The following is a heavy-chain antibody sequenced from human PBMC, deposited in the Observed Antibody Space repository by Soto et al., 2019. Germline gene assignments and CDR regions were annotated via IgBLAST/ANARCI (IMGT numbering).Heavy chain of an antibody. CDR3: TGLWFGGIYNY. J-gene: IGHJ4*01. V-gene: IGHV3-15*07. Sequence: EAELVESGGGLVKPGGSLTLSCAASGFSFKNAWMNWVRQAPGKGLEWVGRIKNKNDGGTTDYAAFVQGRFTISRDAPENTLYLHMTGLKTEDTAVYFCTGLWFGGIYNYWGQGSLVTVSS. CDR2: IKNKNDGGTT. D-gene: IGHD3-16*01. CDR1: GFSFKNAW.